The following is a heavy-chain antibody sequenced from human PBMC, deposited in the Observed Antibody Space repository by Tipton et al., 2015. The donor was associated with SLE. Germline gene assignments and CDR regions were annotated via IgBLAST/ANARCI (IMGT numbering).Heavy chain of an antibody. V-gene: IGHV4-61*02. CDR2: IYTSGST. D-gene: IGHD3-16*02. J-gene: IGHJ3*02. CDR3: AQAHLWGSYRYASDI. Sequence: TLSLTCTVSGGSISSGSYYWSWIRQPAGKGLEWIGRIYTSGSTNYNPSLKSRVTISVDTSKNQFSLKLSSVTAADTAVYYCAQAHLWGSYRYASDIWGQGTMVTVSS. CDR1: GGSISSGSYY.